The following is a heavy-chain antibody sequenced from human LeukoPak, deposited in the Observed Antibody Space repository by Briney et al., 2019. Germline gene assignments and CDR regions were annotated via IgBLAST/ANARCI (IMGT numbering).Heavy chain of an antibody. V-gene: IGHV3-33*01. J-gene: IGHJ3*02. D-gene: IGHD2-15*01. CDR2: IWYDGSNK. CDR3: ARVRRVVAAYDAFDI. Sequence: GGSLRLSCAASGFTFSSYGMHWVRQAPGKGLEWVAVIWYDGSNKYYADSVKGRFTISRDNSKNTLYLQMNSLRAEDTAVYYCARVRRVVAAYDAFDIWGQGTMVTVSS. CDR1: GFTFSSYG.